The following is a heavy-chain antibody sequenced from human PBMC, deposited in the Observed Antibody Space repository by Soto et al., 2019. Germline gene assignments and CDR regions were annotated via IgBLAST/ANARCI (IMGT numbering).Heavy chain of an antibody. J-gene: IGHJ3*02. D-gene: IGHD3-22*01. CDR1: GYTFTGYY. Sequence: ASVKVSCKASGYTFTGYYMHWVRQAPGQGLEWMGIINPSGGSTSYAQKFQGRVTMTRDTSTSTVYMELSSLRSEDTAVYYCARGDSSGYYYDAFDIWGQGTMVTVSS. CDR2: INPSGGST. CDR3: ARGDSSGYYYDAFDI. V-gene: IGHV1-46*01.